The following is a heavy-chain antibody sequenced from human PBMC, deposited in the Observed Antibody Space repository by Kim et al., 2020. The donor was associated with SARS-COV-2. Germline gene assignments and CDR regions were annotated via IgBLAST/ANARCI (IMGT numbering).Heavy chain of an antibody. J-gene: IGHJ6*03. CDR2: INHSGST. Sequence: SETLSLTCAVYGGSFSGYYWSWIRQPPGKGLEWIGEINHSGSTNYNPSLKSRVTISVDTSKNQFSLKLSSVTAADTAVYYCSRTTEMATIGGYYYYYYM. CDR1: GGSFSGYY. CDR3: SRTTEMATIGGYYYYYYM. D-gene: IGHD5-12*01. V-gene: IGHV4-34*01.